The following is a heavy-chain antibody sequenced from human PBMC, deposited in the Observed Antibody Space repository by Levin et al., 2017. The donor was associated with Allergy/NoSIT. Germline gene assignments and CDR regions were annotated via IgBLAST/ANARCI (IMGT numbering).Heavy chain of an antibody. V-gene: IGHV3-73*01. D-gene: IGHD1-26*01. CDR2: IRSKANSYAT. CDR1: GFTFSGSA. Sequence: GESLKISCAASGFTFSGSAMHWVRQASGKGLEWVGRIRSKANSYATAYAASVKGRFTISRDDSKNTAYLQMNSLKTEDTAVYYCTSSSREPRPYYYYYYMDVWGKGTTVTVSS. J-gene: IGHJ6*03. CDR3: TSSSREPRPYYYYYYMDV.